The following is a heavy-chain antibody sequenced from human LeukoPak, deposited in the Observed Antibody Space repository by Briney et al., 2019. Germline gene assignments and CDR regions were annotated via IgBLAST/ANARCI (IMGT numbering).Heavy chain of an antibody. D-gene: IGHD1-26*01. J-gene: IGHJ4*02. V-gene: IGHV1-2*02. Sequence: ASVEVSCKASGYTFTGYYMHWVRQAPGQGLEWMGWINPNSGGTNYAQKFQGRVTMTRDTSISTAYMELSRLRSDDTAVYYCARDGTLVGATSYYFHYWAQGTLVTVSS. CDR2: INPNSGGT. CDR3: ARDGTLVGATSYYFHY. CDR1: GYTFTGYY.